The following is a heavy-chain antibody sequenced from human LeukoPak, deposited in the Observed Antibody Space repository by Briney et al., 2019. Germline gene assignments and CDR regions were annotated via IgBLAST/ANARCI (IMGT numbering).Heavy chain of an antibody. V-gene: IGHV3-21*01. Sequence: GGSLRLTCAASGFTFNTFTMNWVRQAPGKGLEWVSFIRPNSDYIYYADSVKGRFTISRDNAKNSLYLQMNSLRAEDTAVYYCARDGPFYDSRGSSFDYLGQGTLVTVSS. CDR2: IRPNSDYI. J-gene: IGHJ4*02. CDR1: GFTFNTFT. CDR3: ARDGPFYDSRGSSFDY. D-gene: IGHD3-22*01.